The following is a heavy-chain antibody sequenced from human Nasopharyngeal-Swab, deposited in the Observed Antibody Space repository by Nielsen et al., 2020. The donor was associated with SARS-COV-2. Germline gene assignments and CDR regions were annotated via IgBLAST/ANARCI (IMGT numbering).Heavy chain of an antibody. D-gene: IGHD6-13*01. CDR3: ARPLSRDSTWTTEANWFDP. V-gene: IGHV3-48*01. CDR1: GFTFSSYG. Sequence: GESLKISCAASGFTFSSYGMNWVRQAPGRGLEWVSFISTSGTTIYNADSVKGRFTISRDNSENTVYLQMNSLRAEDTALYHCARPLSRDSTWTTEANWFDPWGQGTLVTVSS. CDR2: ISTSGTTI. J-gene: IGHJ5*02.